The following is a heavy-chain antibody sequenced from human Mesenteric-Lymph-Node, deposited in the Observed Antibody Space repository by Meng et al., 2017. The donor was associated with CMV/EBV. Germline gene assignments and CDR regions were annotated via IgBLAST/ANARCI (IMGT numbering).Heavy chain of an antibody. Sequence: GESLKISCAASGFTFSDYYMSWLRQAPGKGLEWISYISSSATTIYYADSVKGRFTISRDNAKNTLYLQVNSLRAEDTAVYYCARGGYYFDYWGQGTLVTVSS. D-gene: IGHD3-16*01. CDR1: GFTFSDYY. J-gene: IGHJ4*02. CDR2: ISSSATTI. V-gene: IGHV3-11*04. CDR3: ARGGYYFDY.